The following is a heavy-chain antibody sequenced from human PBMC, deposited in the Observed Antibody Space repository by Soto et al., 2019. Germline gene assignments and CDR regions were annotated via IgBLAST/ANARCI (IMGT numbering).Heavy chain of an antibody. CDR3: ESYYSGYRDGYGDY. D-gene: IGHD5-18*01. CDR2: IIPIFGTA. V-gene: IGHV1-69*01. J-gene: IGHJ4*01. Sequence: SSVKVFFKASGGTFSSYSISWVRQAPGQGLEWMGGIIPIFGTANYAQKFQGRVTITADESTTTAYMELSRMRSEDTAVYYGESYYSGYRDGYGDYWG. CDR1: GGTFSSYS.